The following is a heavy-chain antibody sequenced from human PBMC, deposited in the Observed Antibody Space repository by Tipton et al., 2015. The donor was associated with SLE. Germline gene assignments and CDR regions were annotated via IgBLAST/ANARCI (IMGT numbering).Heavy chain of an antibody. J-gene: IGHJ4*02. Sequence: LRLSCTVSGGSISSGGYYWSWIRQHPGKGLEWIGYIYYSGSTYYNPSLKSRVTISVDTSKNQFSLKLSPVTAADTAVYYCARVTGERSYFDYWGQGTLVTVSS. CDR3: ARVTGERSYFDY. V-gene: IGHV4-31*02. D-gene: IGHD7-27*01. CDR1: GGSISSGGYY. CDR2: IYYSGST.